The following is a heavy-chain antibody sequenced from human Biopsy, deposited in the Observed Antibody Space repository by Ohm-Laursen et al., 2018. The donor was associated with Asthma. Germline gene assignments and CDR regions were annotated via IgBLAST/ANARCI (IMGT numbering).Heavy chain of an antibody. CDR3: ARGQKSAGDRWFDP. CDR2: VSHTGST. J-gene: IGHJ5*02. D-gene: IGHD6-13*01. Sequence: SQTLSLTCTVSGGSIRSHDWTWIRLPPGKGLEYIGDVSHTGSTNYNPSLKSRVTMSLDTSKSQFSLRLTSVTPADTAVYYCARGQKSAGDRWFDPWGQRTLVTVSS. V-gene: IGHV4-59*11. CDR1: GGSIRSHD.